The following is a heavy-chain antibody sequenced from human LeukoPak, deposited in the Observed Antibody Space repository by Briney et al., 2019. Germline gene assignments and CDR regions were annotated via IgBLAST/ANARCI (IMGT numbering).Heavy chain of an antibody. V-gene: IGHV4-4*07. CDR1: GGSISSYY. D-gene: IGHD3-9*01. CDR3: ARYYDILTGYLDAFDI. CDR2: IYTSGST. J-gene: IGHJ3*02. Sequence: PSETLSLTCTVSGGSISSYYWSWIRLPAGKGLEWIGRIYTSGSTNYNPSLKSRVTMSVDTSKNQFSLKLSSVTAADTAVYYCARYYDILTGYLDAFDIWGQGTMVTVSS.